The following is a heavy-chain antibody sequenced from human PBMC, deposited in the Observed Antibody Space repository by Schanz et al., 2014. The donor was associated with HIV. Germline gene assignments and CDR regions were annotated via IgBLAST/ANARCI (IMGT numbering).Heavy chain of an antibody. CDR3: ASPISRWQGVDY. D-gene: IGHD3-3*01. CDR1: GFTFSKYG. CDR2: ISKDGSDK. Sequence: QVQLVESGGGVVQPGRSPTLSCAASGFTFSKYGMHWVRQAPGKGLEWVAAISKDGSDKYYTDSVKGRFTISRDNSKNTLYLQMSSLRAEDTAVYYCASPISRWQGVDYWGQGILVTVSS. V-gene: IGHV3-30*03. J-gene: IGHJ4*02.